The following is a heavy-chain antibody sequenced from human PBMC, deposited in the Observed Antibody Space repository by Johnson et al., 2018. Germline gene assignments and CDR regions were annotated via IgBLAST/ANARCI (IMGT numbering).Heavy chain of an antibody. J-gene: IGHJ1*01. CDR3: ARVFKTKGGATGFQR. Sequence: QVQLVQSGAEVKKPGSSVKVSCKASGGTFSSYDISWVRQAPGKGLEWMGGIIPIFGTANYAQKFQSRVTLPADGSTSTAYRELSSRRAEDTAVYYCARVFKTKGGATGFQRGGQGSLVSVSS. CDR1: GGTFSSYD. V-gene: IGHV1-69*01. CDR2: IIPIFGTA. D-gene: IGHD1-26*01.